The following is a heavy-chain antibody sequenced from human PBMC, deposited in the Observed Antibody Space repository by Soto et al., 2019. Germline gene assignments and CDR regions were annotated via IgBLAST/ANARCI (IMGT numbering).Heavy chain of an antibody. D-gene: IGHD2-2*01. Sequence: GGSLRLSCAASGFTFSSYSMNWVRQAPGKGLEWVSSISSSSSYIYYADSVKGRFTISRDNAKNSLYLQMNSLRAEDTAVYYCARGYQLLLRGSSWFDPWGQGTLVTVSS. V-gene: IGHV3-21*01. CDR1: GFTFSSYS. CDR2: ISSSSSYI. J-gene: IGHJ5*02. CDR3: ARGYQLLLRGSSWFDP.